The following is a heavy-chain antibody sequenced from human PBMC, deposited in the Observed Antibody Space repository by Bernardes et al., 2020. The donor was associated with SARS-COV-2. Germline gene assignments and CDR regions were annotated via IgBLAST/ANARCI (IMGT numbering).Heavy chain of an antibody. CDR3: VREGWGSWYYFEY. J-gene: IGHJ4*02. V-gene: IGHV3-11*01. D-gene: IGHD6-13*01. CDR2: ISSSGITT. Sequence: GSLRLSCAASGFIFSDYYMNWIRQAPGKGLEWVSYISSSGITTHYADSVKGRFTISRDNAKKSLYLQMDSLRAEDTAVYYCVREGWGSWYYFEYWGQGILVTVSS. CDR1: GFIFSDYY.